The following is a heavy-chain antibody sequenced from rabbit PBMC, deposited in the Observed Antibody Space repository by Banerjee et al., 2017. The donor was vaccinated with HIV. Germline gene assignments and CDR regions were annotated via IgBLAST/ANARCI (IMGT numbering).Heavy chain of an antibody. CDR2: INAITGKA. Sequence: QEQLVESGGGLVKPGASLKLSCTASGFSFSDKAVMCWVRQASGKGLEWIACINAITGKAVYASWAKGRFTFSKTSSTTVTLQMTSLTAADTATYFCARDLDAVIGWNFAWWGQGTLVTVS. V-gene: IGHV1S45*01. CDR1: GFSFSDKAV. CDR3: ARDLDAVIGWNFAW. D-gene: IGHD1-1*01. J-gene: IGHJ4*01.